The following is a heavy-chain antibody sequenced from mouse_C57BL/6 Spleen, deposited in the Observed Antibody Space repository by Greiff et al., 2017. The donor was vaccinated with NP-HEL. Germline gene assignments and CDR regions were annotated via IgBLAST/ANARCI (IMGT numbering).Heavy chain of an antibody. V-gene: IGHV14-4*01. CDR2: IDPENGDT. CDR1: GFNIKDDY. Sequence: VQLQQSGAELVRPGASVKLSCTASGFNIKDDYMHWVKQRPEQGLEWIGWIDPENGDTEYASKFQGKATITADTSSNTAYLQLSSLTSEDTAVYYCTTCYYDYDGLNYWGQGTTLTVSS. D-gene: IGHD2-4*01. J-gene: IGHJ2*01. CDR3: TTCYYDYDGLNY.